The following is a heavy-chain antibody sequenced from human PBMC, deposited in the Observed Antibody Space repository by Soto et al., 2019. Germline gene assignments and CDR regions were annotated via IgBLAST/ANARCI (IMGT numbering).Heavy chain of an antibody. CDR2: ISSSSSYI. CDR1: GFTFSSYS. Sequence: GGSLRLSCAASGFTFSSYSMNWVRQAPGKGLEWVSSISSSSSYIYYADSVKGRFTISRDNAKNSLYLQMNSLRAEDTAVYYCARDHLFETTVPTKGWFFDLWGRGSLVTVSA. D-gene: IGHD4-17*01. J-gene: IGHJ2*01. V-gene: IGHV3-21*01. CDR3: ARDHLFETTVPTKGWFFDL.